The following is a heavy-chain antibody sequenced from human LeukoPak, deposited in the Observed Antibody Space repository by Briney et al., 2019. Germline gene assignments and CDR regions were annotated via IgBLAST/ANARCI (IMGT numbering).Heavy chain of an antibody. CDR3: ARESCSSTSCHLALDY. D-gene: IGHD2-2*01. V-gene: IGHV3-21*01. CDR1: GFTFSNYA. J-gene: IGHJ4*02. CDR2: ISSSSSYI. Sequence: PGGSLRLSCVASGFTFSNYAMSWVRQAPGKGLEWVSSISSSSSYIYYADSVKGRFTISRDNAKNSLYLQMNSLRAEDTAVYYCARESCSSTSCHLALDYWGQGSLVTVSS.